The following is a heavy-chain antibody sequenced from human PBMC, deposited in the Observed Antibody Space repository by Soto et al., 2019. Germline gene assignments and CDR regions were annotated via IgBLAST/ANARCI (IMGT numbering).Heavy chain of an antibody. J-gene: IGHJ6*02. CDR2: IIPIFGTA. D-gene: IGHD3-3*01. V-gene: IGHV1-69*13. Sequence: ASVKVSCKASGGTFSSYAISGVRQAPGQGLEWMGGIIPIFGTANYAQKFQGRVTITADESTSTAYMELSSLRSEDTAVYYCAGYYDFWSGYSTDYYYGMDVWGQGTTVTVSS. CDR3: AGYYDFWSGYSTDYYYGMDV. CDR1: GGTFSSYA.